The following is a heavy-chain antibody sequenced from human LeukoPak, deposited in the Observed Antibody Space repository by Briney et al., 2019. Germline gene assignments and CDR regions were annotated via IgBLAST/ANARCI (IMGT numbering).Heavy chain of an antibody. CDR1: GFTVSSNY. CDR3: AKHPNAYYDFWSGNYYFDY. V-gene: IGHV3-53*01. D-gene: IGHD3-3*01. Sequence: GGSLRLSCAASGFTVSSNYMSWVRQAPGKGLEWVSVIYSGGSTYYADSVKGRFTISRDNSKNTLYLQMNSLRAEDTAVYYCAKHPNAYYDFWSGNYYFDYWGQGTLVTVSS. CDR2: IYSGGST. J-gene: IGHJ4*02.